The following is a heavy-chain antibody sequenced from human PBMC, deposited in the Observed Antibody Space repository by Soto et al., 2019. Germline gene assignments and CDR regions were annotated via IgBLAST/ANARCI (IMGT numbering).Heavy chain of an antibody. V-gene: IGHV1-69*13. CDR2: IIPIFGTA. CDR3: ASSYDAFDI. Sequence: SLKVYWKASGCTFSSYAISWVRQAPGQGLEWMGGIIPIFGTANYAQKFQGRVTITADESTSTAYMELSSLRSEDTAVYYCASSYDAFDIWGQGTMVTVSS. J-gene: IGHJ3*02. D-gene: IGHD6-6*01. CDR1: GCTFSSYA.